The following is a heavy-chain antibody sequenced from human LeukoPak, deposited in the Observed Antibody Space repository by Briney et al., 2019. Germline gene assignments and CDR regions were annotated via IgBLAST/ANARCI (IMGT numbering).Heavy chain of an antibody. V-gene: IGHV3-74*01. Sequence: GGSLRLSCAASGFTFSGYSMHWARQGSGKGLVWVSGIYGDGSVAAYADSVKGRFTISGDNAKNTVYLEMNSLRAEDTAVFYCGRGHYGPDYWGQGTLVTVSS. J-gene: IGHJ4*02. CDR2: IYGDGSVA. CDR3: GRGHYGPDY. D-gene: IGHD3-22*01. CDR1: GFTFSGYS.